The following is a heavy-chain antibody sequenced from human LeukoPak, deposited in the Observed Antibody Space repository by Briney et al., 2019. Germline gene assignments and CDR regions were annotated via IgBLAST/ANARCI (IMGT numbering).Heavy chain of an antibody. V-gene: IGHV4-59*08. D-gene: IGHD3-22*01. J-gene: IGHJ4*02. CDR2: INYSGST. Sequence: PSETLSLTCTVSGGSISSYYWSWIRQPPGKGLEWIGYINYSGSTNYNPSLKSRVTISVDTSKNQFSLKLSSVTAADTAVYYCARHAELLYYYDSSGYYDYWGQGTLVTVSS. CDR1: GGSISSYY. CDR3: ARHAELLYYYDSSGYYDY.